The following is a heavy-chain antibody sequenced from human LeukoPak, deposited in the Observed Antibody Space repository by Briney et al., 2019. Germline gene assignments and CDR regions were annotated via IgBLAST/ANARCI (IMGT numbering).Heavy chain of an antibody. Sequence: GSLRLSCAASGFTFSSYSMNWIRQPPGKGLEWIGYIYYSGSTNYNPSLKSRVTISVDTSKNQFSLKLSSVTAADTAVYYCARGPVGRFDYWGQGTLVTVSS. J-gene: IGHJ4*02. V-gene: IGHV4-59*01. CDR2: IYYSGST. CDR1: GFTFSSYS. D-gene: IGHD3-10*01. CDR3: ARGPVGRFDY.